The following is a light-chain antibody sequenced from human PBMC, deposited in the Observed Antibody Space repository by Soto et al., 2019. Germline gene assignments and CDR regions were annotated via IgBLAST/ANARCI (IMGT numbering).Light chain of an antibody. CDR2: WAS. V-gene: IGKV4-1*01. J-gene: IGKJ2*01. Sequence: DIVMTQSPDSLAVSLGERATINCKSSQSVLYSSNNKNYLAWYQQKPGQPPKLLNYWASTRESGVPDRFSGSGSGTDFTLTNSSLQAEDVAVYYCQQYYSTPYTFGQGTKLEIK. CDR1: QSVLYSSNNKNY. CDR3: QQYYSTPYT.